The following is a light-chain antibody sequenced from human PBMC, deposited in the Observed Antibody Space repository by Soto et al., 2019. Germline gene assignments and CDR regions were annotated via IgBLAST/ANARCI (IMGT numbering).Light chain of an antibody. V-gene: IGLV2-8*01. Sequence: QSALTQPPSASGSPGQSVTISCTGTSSDVGYNSVSWYQQHPGKAPKLMIYEVSKRPSGVPDRFSGSKSGNTASLTVSGLRAEDEADYYCSSYAGSNNGVFGGGTKLTVL. CDR3: SSYAGSNNGV. J-gene: IGLJ3*02. CDR1: SSDVGYNS. CDR2: EVS.